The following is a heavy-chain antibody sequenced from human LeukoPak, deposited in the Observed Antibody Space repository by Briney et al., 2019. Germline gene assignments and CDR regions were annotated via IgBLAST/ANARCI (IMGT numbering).Heavy chain of an antibody. V-gene: IGHV1-18*01. J-gene: IGHJ4*02. D-gene: IGHD3-22*01. Sequence: ASVKVSCKASGYTFTSYGISWVRQAPGQGLEWMGWISAYNGNTNYAQTLQGRVTMTTDTSTSTAYMELRSLRSDDTAVYYCHTYYYDSSGYSIDYWGQGTLVTVSS. CDR2: ISAYNGNT. CDR1: GYTFTSYG. CDR3: HTYYYDSSGYSIDY.